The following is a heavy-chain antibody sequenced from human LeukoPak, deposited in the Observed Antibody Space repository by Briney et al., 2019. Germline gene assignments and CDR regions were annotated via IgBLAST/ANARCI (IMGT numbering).Heavy chain of an antibody. CDR2: INPSDGST. CDR3: ARDGALDRSGLRIGFGY. V-gene: IGHV1-46*01. CDR1: GYTFTSYG. D-gene: IGHD3-22*01. Sequence: ASVKVSCKASGYTFTSYGISWVRQAPGQGREWMGIINPSDGSTTYPQKFRGRVTMTRDTSTSTLYMELSSLRSDDTAVYYCARDGALDRSGLRIGFGYWGQGALVTVSS. J-gene: IGHJ4*02.